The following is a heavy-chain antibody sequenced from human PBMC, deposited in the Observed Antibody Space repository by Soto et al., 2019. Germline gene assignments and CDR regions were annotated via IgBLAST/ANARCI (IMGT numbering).Heavy chain of an antibody. D-gene: IGHD3-3*01. J-gene: IGHJ6*02. CDR3: AKDTNYDFWSGYSNSYYYYGMDV. CDR2: ISGSGGST. CDR1: GLTFSSYA. V-gene: IGHV3-23*01. Sequence: GWSPRLSCSASGLTFSSYAMSWVRKTPGKGLEWVSAISGSGGSTYYADSVKGRFTISRDNSKNTLYLQMNSLRAEDTAVYYCAKDTNYDFWSGYSNSYYYYGMDVWGQGTTVTVSS.